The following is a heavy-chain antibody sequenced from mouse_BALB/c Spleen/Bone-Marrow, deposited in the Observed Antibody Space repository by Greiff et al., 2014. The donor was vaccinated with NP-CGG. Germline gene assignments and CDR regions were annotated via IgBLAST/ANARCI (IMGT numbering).Heavy chain of an antibody. CDR3: AKGGNYRFDFAY. V-gene: IGHV1-14*01. CDR1: GYNFTGSV. D-gene: IGHD2-14*01. CDR2: FNPYNGGS. Sequence: LVESGPELVKPGASVKMSCKASGYNFTGSVMNWVKQKPGQGLEWIGYFNPYNGGSKYNAKFKGKATMTSDKSSSTAYMELSSLTSEDSAVYYCAKGGNYRFDFAYWGQGTTLTVSA. J-gene: IGHJ3*01.